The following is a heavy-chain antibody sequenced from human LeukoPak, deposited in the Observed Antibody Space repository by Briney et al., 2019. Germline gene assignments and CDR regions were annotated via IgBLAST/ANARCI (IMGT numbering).Heavy chain of an antibody. CDR3: AKGGSTNFYYGDV. Sequence: PSETLSITCSVSGGSMTNLYWTWIRQPPGKGLEWIGDIYDSGSTRYNTSLESRVTISVDTSKNQFSLKLSSVTAADTAVYYCAKGGSTNFYYGDVWGQGTTVTVSS. V-gene: IGHV4-59*01. CDR2: IYDSGST. J-gene: IGHJ6*02. D-gene: IGHD2/OR15-2a*01. CDR1: GGSMTNLY.